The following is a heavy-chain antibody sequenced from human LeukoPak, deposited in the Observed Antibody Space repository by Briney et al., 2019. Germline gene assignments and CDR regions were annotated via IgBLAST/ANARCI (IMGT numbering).Heavy chain of an antibody. V-gene: IGHV3-33*08. CDR2: MWYDGSNK. CDR1: GFTFSNYA. D-gene: IGHD5-18*01. Sequence: PGGSLRLSCAASGFTFSNYAMHWVRQAPGKGLEWVAIMWYDGSNKYYTDSVKGRFTISRDNSKNTLYLQMNSLRVEDTAVYYCAREDTALVIAYWGQGTLVTVSS. J-gene: IGHJ4*02. CDR3: AREDTALVIAY.